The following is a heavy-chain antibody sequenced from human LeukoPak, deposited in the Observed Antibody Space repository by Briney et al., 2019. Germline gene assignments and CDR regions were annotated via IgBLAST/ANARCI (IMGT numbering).Heavy chain of an antibody. Sequence: PGGSLRLSCAASGFTFSNYNMNWVRQAPGKGLEWISYIGIRSSTIYYADSVKGRFTISRDNAKNSLYLQMSSLRVEDTAVYCCARERFYDNSGFDYWGQGALVTVSS. J-gene: IGHJ4*02. CDR1: GFTFSNYN. D-gene: IGHD3-22*01. CDR2: IGIRSSTI. CDR3: ARERFYDNSGFDY. V-gene: IGHV3-48*01.